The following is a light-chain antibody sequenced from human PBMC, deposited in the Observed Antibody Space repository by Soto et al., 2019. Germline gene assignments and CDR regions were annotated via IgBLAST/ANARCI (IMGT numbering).Light chain of an antibody. CDR1: SSDVGGYNH. J-gene: IGLJ2*01. V-gene: IGLV2-14*01. CDR2: AVS. CDR3: CSYTSLSTVV. Sequence: QSVLTQPASVSGSPGQSITISCTGTSSDVGGYNHVSWYQHSPGKAPKLILFAVSDRPSGVSHRFSGSKSGNTASLTISGLQAEDEADYCCCSYTSLSTVVFGGGTKLTVL.